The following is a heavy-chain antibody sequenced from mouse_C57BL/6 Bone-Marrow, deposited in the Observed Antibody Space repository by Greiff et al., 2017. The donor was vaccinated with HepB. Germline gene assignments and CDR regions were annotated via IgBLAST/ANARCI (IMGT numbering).Heavy chain of an antibody. CDR1: GYAFSSYW. J-gene: IGHJ4*01. CDR2: IYPGDGDT. V-gene: IGHV1-80*01. CDR3: ASSTMVRRMDY. Sequence: QVQLKQSGAELVKPGASVKISCKASGYAFSSYWMNWVKQRPGKGLEWIGQIYPGDGDTNYNGKFKGKATLTADKSSSTAYMQLSSLTSEDSAVYFCASSTMVRRMDYWGQGTSVTVSS. D-gene: IGHD2-2*01.